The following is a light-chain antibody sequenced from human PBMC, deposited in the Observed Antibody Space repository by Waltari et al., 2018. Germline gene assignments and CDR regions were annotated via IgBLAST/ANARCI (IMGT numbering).Light chain of an antibody. CDR2: LNSDGSH. CDR1: SGRTSYV. Sequence: QPVLTQSPSASASLGASVNLTCTLRSGRTSYVIAWHQQQPDKAPRFLMKLNSDGSHIKGDGIPDRFAGSSSGAERYLTISSLQSEDEADYYCQTWGNDIHIVFGGGTKLTVL. CDR3: QTWGNDIHIV. V-gene: IGLV4-69*01. J-gene: IGLJ2*01.